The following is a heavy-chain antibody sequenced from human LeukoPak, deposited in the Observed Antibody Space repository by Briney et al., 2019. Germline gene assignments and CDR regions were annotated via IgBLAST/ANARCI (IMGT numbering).Heavy chain of an antibody. V-gene: IGHV1-69*13. Sequence: VNFSCKASGGTFSSYAISWVRQAPGQGLGWMGRIIPIFGTANYAQKFQGRVTITTDESTSTAYMELSSLRSEDTAVYDCAREYDSSGYYGRLGWNYWGQGTLVTVSS. CDR1: GGTFSSYA. D-gene: IGHD3-22*01. CDR2: IIPIFGTA. CDR3: AREYDSSGYYGRLGWNY. J-gene: IGHJ4*02.